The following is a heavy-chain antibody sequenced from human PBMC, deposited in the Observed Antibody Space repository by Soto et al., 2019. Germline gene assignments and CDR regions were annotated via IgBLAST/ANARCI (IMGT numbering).Heavy chain of an antibody. CDR3: ATSLLWFGELRS. V-gene: IGHV3-66*01. J-gene: IGHJ5*02. CDR2: TYSGVAT. CDR1: GITGSTSY. Sequence: EVQLVESGGGLVQPGGSLRLSCTASGITGSTSYMSWLRQAPGKGLEWVSLTYSGVATYYADSVKGRFSISRDNFNNTVYLQMYSLRAEGTAMSYCATSLLWFGELRSWGQGTLVTVSS. D-gene: IGHD3-10*01.